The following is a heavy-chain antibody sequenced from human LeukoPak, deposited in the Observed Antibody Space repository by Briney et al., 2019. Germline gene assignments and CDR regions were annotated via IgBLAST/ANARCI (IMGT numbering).Heavy chain of an antibody. CDR3: ARLGFNGAYYYYYYMDV. D-gene: IGHD1-26*01. CDR1: GFTFSSYW. J-gene: IGHJ6*03. V-gene: IGHV3-7*01. CDR2: IKQDGSEK. Sequence: GGSLRLSCAASGFTFSSYWMSWVRQAPGKGLEWVANIKQDGSEKYYVDSVKGRFTISRDNAKNSLYLQMNSLRAEDTAVYYCARLGFNGAYYYYYYMDVWGKGTTVTVSS.